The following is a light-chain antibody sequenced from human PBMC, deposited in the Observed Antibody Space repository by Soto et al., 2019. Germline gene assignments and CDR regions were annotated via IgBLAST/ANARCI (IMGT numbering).Light chain of an antibody. Sequence: DIQMNQSPSSLSASVGDRVIITCRASQGIRTWLAWYQQKPGRAPNLLIYSASTLQTGVPSRFSGSGSGTDFALTISSLQPEDFATYYCQQANSLPVTFGQGTRLEIK. V-gene: IGKV1D-12*01. CDR2: SAS. CDR3: QQANSLPVT. CDR1: QGIRTW. J-gene: IGKJ5*01.